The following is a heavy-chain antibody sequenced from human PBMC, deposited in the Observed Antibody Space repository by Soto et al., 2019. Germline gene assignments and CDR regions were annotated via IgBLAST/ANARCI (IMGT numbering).Heavy chain of an antibody. D-gene: IGHD2-2*01. CDR3: ARGRGGWFINQLLNAFDI. CDR1: GGSISSYY. J-gene: IGHJ3*02. CDR2: IYYSGST. Sequence: SQTLSLTCTVSGGSISSYYWSWIRQPPGKGLEWIGYIYYSGSTNYNPSLKSRVTISVDTSKNQFSLKLSSVTAADTAVYYCARGRGGWFINQLLNAFDIWGQGTMVTVSS. V-gene: IGHV4-59*01.